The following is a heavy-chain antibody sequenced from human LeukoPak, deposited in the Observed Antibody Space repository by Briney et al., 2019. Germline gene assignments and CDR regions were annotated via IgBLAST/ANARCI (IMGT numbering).Heavy chain of an antibody. V-gene: IGHV1-18*01. J-gene: IGHJ4*02. CDR2: ISAYNGNT. CDR3: ARGSSDSSSWYVDY. CDR1: GYTFTSYG. D-gene: IGHD6-13*01. Sequence: ASVKVSCKASGYTFTSYGISWVRQAPGQGLEWMGWISAYNGNTNYAQKFQGRVTMTRDTSISTAYMELSRLRSDDTAVYYCARGSSDSSSWYVDYWGQGTLVTVSS.